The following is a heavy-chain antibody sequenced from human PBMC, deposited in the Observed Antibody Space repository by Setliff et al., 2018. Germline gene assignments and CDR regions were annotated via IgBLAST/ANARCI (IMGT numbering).Heavy chain of an antibody. CDR2: IYHSGST. CDR1: GYSISNDYF. Sequence: SETLSLTCTVSGYSISNDYFWGWIRQPPGKGLEWIGSIYHSGSTSYYPSLXXXVXIXXXXXXXXXXXXXXXXTAADTAVYYCAKHRSYFDYWGQGTLVTVST. CDR3: AKHRSYFDY. D-gene: IGHD3-10*01. V-gene: IGHV4-38-2*02. J-gene: IGHJ4*02.